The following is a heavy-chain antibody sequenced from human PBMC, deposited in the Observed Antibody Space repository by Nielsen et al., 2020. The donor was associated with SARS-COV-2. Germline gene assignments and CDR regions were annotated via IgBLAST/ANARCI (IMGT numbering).Heavy chain of an antibody. CDR3: TLLQEHL. CDR2: IIPIFGTA. V-gene: IGHV1-69*06. Sequence: SVKVSCKASGGTFSSYAISWVRQAPGQGLEWMGGIIPIFGTANYAQKFQGRVTITADKSTSTAYMELSSLHQGPIGLPPGTLLQEHLWG. J-gene: IGHJ6*01. CDR1: GGTFSSYA.